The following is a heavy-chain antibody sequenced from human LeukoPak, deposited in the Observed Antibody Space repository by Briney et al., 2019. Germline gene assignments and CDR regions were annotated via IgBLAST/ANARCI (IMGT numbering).Heavy chain of an antibody. V-gene: IGHV3-7*01. CDR3: ARNSLGYCSSTSCYTWDY. CDR1: GFTFSSYA. D-gene: IGHD2-2*02. CDR2: IKQDGSEK. Sequence: GGSLRLSCAASGFTFSSYAMSWVRQAPGKGLEWVANIKQDGSEKYYVDSVKGRFTISGDNAKNSLYLQMNSLRAEDTAVYYCARNSLGYCSSTSCYTWDYWGQGTLVTVSS. J-gene: IGHJ4*02.